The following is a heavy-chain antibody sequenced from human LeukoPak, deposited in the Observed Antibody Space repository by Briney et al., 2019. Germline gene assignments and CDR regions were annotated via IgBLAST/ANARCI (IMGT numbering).Heavy chain of an antibody. V-gene: IGHV3-74*01. D-gene: IGHD2-21*02. J-gene: IGHJ4*02. CDR2: INGDGSST. CDR3: ARDISYCGGDCAPYYFDY. CDR1: GFSFSSYW. Sequence: PGGSLRLSCAASGFSFSSYWMHWVRQAPGKGLVWVSRINGDGSSTRYADSVKGRFTISRDNAKNTLYLQMNSLRAEDTAVYYCARDISYCGGDCAPYYFDYWGQGTLVTVSP.